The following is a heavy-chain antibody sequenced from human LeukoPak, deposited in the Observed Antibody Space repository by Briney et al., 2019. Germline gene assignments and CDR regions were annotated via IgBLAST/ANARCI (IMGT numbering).Heavy chain of an antibody. V-gene: IGHV3-21*01. CDR1: GFTFSSHS. CDR3: YYDFWSGYLRFPFDY. D-gene: IGHD3-3*01. J-gene: IGHJ4*02. CDR2: ISSSSSYI. Sequence: GGSLRLSCAASGFTFSSHSMNWVRQAPGKGLEWVSSISSSSSYIYYADSVKGRFTISRDNAKNSLYLQMNSLRAEDTAVYYCYYDFWSGYLRFPFDYWGQGTLVTVSS.